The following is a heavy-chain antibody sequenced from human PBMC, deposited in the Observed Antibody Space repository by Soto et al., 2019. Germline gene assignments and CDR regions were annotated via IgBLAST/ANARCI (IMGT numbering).Heavy chain of an antibody. Sequence: SVKVSWKASGGTFSSYAISWVRQAPGQGLEWMGGIIPIFGTANYAQKFQGRVTITADESTSTAYMELSSLRSEDTAVYYCARDFQYCSGGSCYLGDYYYGMDVWGQGTTVTVSS. CDR2: IIPIFGTA. CDR3: ARDFQYCSGGSCYLGDYYYGMDV. J-gene: IGHJ6*02. CDR1: GGTFSSYA. V-gene: IGHV1-69*13. D-gene: IGHD2-15*01.